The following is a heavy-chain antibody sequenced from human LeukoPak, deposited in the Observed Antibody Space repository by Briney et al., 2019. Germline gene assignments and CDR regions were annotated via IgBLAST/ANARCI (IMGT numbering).Heavy chain of an antibody. Sequence: PSETPSLTCTVSGGSISSYYWSWIRQPPGKGLEWIGYISDSGSTNYNFSLKSRVIMSVDTSKNQFSLRLSSVTAADTAVYYCATRPGGSDRYYPYFDYWGQGVLVTVSS. D-gene: IGHD3-10*01. CDR3: ATRPGGSDRYYPYFDY. CDR2: ISDSGST. J-gene: IGHJ4*02. CDR1: GGSISSYY. V-gene: IGHV4-59*12.